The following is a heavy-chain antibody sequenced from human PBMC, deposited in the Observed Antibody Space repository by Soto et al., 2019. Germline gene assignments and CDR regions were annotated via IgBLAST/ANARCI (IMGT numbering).Heavy chain of an antibody. V-gene: IGHV5-51*01. CDR2: IYPGDSDT. CDR3: ARRRSSTAFDI. Sequence: ESLKISCKASGYDFTSYWIGWVRQKPGKGLEWMGMIYPGDSDTRDSPSFQGQVTISADKSTSSAYLQWSNLKASDTAMYYCARRRSSTAFDIWGQGTMVTVSS. D-gene: IGHD2-2*01. CDR1: GYDFTSYW. J-gene: IGHJ3*02.